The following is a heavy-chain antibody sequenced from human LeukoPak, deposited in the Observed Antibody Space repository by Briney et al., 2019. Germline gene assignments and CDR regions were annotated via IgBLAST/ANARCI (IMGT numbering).Heavy chain of an antibody. Sequence: GGSLRLPCAASGFTFSSYAMSWVRQAPGKGLEWVSAISGSGGSTYYADSVKGRFTISRDNSKNTLYLQMNSLRAEDTAVYYCAKSGPWDYYDSCGYYDWGRGTLVTVSS. CDR1: GFTFSSYA. D-gene: IGHD3-22*01. V-gene: IGHV3-23*01. J-gene: IGHJ4*02. CDR3: AKSGPWDYYDSCGYYD. CDR2: ISGSGGST.